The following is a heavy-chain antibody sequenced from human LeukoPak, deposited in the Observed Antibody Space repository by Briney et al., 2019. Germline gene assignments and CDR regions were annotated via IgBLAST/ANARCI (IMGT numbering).Heavy chain of an antibody. Sequence: PSETLSPTCTVDAGSITGLFWGCIRQPAGKGLEWIGRIYPGGTTNYNPSLKSRVAMSVNTSKNQFSLTPSSVTAADTSLYDCARGAPGVTAEAFFFWGPGTLVTVSS. J-gene: IGHJ4*02. CDR2: IYPGGTT. CDR1: AGSITGLF. V-gene: IGHV4-4*07. D-gene: IGHD2-21*02. CDR3: ARGAPGVTAEAFFF.